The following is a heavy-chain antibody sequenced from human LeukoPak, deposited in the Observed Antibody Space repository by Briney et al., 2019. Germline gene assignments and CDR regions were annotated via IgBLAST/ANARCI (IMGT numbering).Heavy chain of an antibody. CDR1: GFTFSSYS. D-gene: IGHD7-27*01. V-gene: IGHV3-21*01. J-gene: IGHJ4*02. Sequence: GGSLRLSCAASGFTFSSYSMSWVRQAPGKGLEWVSSISSSSSYIYYADSVKGRFTISRDNAKNSLYLQMNSLRAEDTAVYYCARDVTPIWGSPGMVDYWGQGTLVTVSS. CDR2: ISSSSSYI. CDR3: ARDVTPIWGSPGMVDY.